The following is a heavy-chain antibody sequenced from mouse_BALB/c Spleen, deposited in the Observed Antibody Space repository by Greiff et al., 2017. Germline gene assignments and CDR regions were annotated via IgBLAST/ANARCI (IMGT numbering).Heavy chain of an antibody. D-gene: IGHD2-4*01. CDR3: ARIYYDYGYAMDY. CDR1: GFTFSSYT. CDR2: ISSGGGNT. Sequence: EVQLVESGGGLVKPGGSLKLSCAASGFTFSSYTMSWVRQTPEKRLEWVATISSGGGNTYYPDSVKGRFTISRDNAKNNLYLQMSSLRSEDTALYYCARIYYDYGYAMDYWGQGTSVTVSS. J-gene: IGHJ4*01. V-gene: IGHV5-9*03.